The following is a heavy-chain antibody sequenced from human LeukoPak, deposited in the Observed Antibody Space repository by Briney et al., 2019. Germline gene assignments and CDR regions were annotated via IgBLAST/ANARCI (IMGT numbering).Heavy chain of an antibody. Sequence: PSETLSLTCTVSGGSISSDDYYWSWIRQPPGKGLEWIGYIYYSGRTYYNPSLKSRVTISVDTSKNQFSLKLSSVTAADTAVYYCARGRYYDILTGYYNVARYFDYWGQGTLVTVSS. V-gene: IGHV4-30-4*01. CDR1: GGSISSDDYY. CDR2: IYYSGRT. J-gene: IGHJ4*02. CDR3: ARGRYYDILTGYYNVARYFDY. D-gene: IGHD3-9*01.